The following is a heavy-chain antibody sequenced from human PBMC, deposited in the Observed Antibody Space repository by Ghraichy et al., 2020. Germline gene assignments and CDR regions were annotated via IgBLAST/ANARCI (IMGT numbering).Heavy chain of an antibody. D-gene: IGHD6-19*01. Sequence: SQTLSLTCTVSGGSISSSSYYWGWIRQPPGKGLEWIGSIYYSGSTYYNPSLKSRVTISVDTSKNQFSLKLSSVTAADTAVYYCASPNPYSSGWYVPFDYWGQGTLVTVSS. CDR2: IYYSGST. J-gene: IGHJ4*02. CDR1: GGSISSSSYY. V-gene: IGHV4-39*01. CDR3: ASPNPYSSGWYVPFDY.